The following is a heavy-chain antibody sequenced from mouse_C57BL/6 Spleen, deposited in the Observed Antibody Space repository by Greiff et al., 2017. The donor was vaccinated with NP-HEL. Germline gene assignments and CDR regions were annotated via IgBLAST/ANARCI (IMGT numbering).Heavy chain of an antibody. CDR2: INPNNGGT. CDR1: GYTFTDYN. J-gene: IGHJ4*01. Sequence: EVKLQQSGPELVKPGASVKIPCKASGYTFTDYNMDWVKQSHGKSLEWIGDINPNNGGTIYNQKFKGKATLTVDKSSSTAYMELRSLTSEDTAVYYCARRDYYGRSRYYAMDYWGQGTSVTVSS. V-gene: IGHV1-18*01. CDR3: ARRDYYGRSRYYAMDY. D-gene: IGHD1-1*01.